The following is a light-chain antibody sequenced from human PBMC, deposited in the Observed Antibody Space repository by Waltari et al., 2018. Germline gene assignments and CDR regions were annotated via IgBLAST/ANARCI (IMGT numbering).Light chain of an antibody. CDR1: QTVRTTY. J-gene: IGKJ4*01. CDR3: QQYDISPLT. Sequence: ELVLTQSPRPLSLSPGERPTLSCRASQTVRTTYLAWYQQKPGQAPTLLIYGASSRATGIPDRFSGSGSGTDFSLTISSLEPEDFAVYYCQQYDISPLTFGGGTKVEIK. V-gene: IGKV3-20*01. CDR2: GAS.